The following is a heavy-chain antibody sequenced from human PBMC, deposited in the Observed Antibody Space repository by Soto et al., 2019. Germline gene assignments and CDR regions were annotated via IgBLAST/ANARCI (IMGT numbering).Heavy chain of an antibody. D-gene: IGHD3-9*01. CDR3: ARTYYDILTGCRNWFDP. Sequence: ASVKVSCKASGYTFTSYGISWVRQAPGQGLEWMGWISAYNGNTNYAQKLQGRVTMTTDTSTSTAYMELRSLRSDDTAVYYCARTYYDILTGCRNWFDPWGQGTLVTVSS. V-gene: IGHV1-18*01. J-gene: IGHJ5*02. CDR2: ISAYNGNT. CDR1: GYTFTSYG.